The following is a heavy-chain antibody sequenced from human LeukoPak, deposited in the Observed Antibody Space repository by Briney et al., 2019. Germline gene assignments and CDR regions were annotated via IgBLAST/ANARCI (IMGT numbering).Heavy chain of an antibody. CDR2: IYLYGTT. CDR1: IGSISSSKW. V-gene: IGHV4-4*02. CDR3: ARQKWEQQGRDYYFNGLDD. J-gene: IGHJ6*02. Sequence: SSETLSLTCSVSIGSISSSKWWSWVRQSPVKGLEWIGEIYLYGTTNYNPSFTSRVTMSVDRSRNQFSLKLTSVTAADTAAYYCARQKWEQQGRDYYFNGLDDWGPGTTVIVSS. D-gene: IGHD1/OR15-1a*01.